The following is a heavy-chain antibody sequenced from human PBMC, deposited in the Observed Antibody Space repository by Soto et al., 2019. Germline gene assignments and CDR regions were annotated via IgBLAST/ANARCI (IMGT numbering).Heavy chain of an antibody. CDR3: ARATYYYDSSGYQTSVFDY. CDR2: IYYSGTT. CDR1: GGSISSGRYY. Sequence: QVRLQESGPGLVKPSQTLSLTCTVSGGSISSGRYYWSWIRQHPGKGLEWIGYIYYSGTTYYNPSLKSRVTISVDTSKNQFSLKLSSVTAADTAVYYCARATYYYDSSGYQTSVFDYWGQGTLVTVSS. D-gene: IGHD3-22*01. V-gene: IGHV4-31*03. J-gene: IGHJ4*02.